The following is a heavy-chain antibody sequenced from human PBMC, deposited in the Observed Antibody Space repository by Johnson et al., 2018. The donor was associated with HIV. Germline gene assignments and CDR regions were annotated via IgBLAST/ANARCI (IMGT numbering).Heavy chain of an antibody. Sequence: EQLVESGGGLVQPGGSLRLSCAASGFTFSFYWMHWVRQVPGKGLVWVSRINSDGSSTSYADSVKGRFTISRDNAKNTLYLQVNSLRAEDTAVYYCAKMEFDYSNYAAPLSLHDAFDIWGQGTLVIASS. CDR1: GFTFSFYW. CDR3: AKMEFDYSNYAAPLSLHDAFDI. V-gene: IGHV3-74*02. D-gene: IGHD4-11*01. J-gene: IGHJ3*02. CDR2: INSDGSST.